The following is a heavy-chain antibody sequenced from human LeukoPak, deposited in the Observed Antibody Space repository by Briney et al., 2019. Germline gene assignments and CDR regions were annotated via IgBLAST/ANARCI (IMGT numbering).Heavy chain of an antibody. V-gene: IGHV4-59*08. CDR2: INYSGST. Sequence: PSETLSLTCTVSGGSISSYYWSWIRQPPGKGLEWIGYINYSGSTNYNPSLKSRVTISVDTSKNQFSLKLSSVTAADTAVYYCARHLWSGELLGGYYFDYWGQGTLDTVSS. J-gene: IGHJ4*02. D-gene: IGHD3-10*01. CDR3: ARHLWSGELLGGYYFDY. CDR1: GGSISSYY.